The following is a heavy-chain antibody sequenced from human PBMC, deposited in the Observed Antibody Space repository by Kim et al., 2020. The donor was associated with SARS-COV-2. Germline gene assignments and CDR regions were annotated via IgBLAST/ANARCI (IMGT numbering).Heavy chain of an antibody. J-gene: IGHJ5*02. CDR1: GYSFNTNW. V-gene: IGHV5-51*01. CDR2: IYPADSDT. D-gene: IGHD4-17*01. Sequence: GESLKISCKCSGYSFNTNWIGWVRQMPGKGLEWMGLIYPADSDTRYSPSFRGQVTISADKSISTAYLQWSSLKASDTAIYYCARHGGYGDFRSYVNWFDPWGQGTLVTVSS. CDR3: ARHGGYGDFRSYVNWFDP.